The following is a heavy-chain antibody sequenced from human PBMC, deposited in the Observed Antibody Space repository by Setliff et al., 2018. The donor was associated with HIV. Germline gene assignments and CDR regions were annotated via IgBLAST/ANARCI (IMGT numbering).Heavy chain of an antibody. Sequence: PSETLSLTCTVSGGSISSGGYYWSWRRQHPGKGLDWIGYIYDSGSTYYNPSLKRRLTQSADTSKNQFFLKLSSVTAADSAVYSCARPLPPLGALDIWGQGTLVTVSS. CDR1: GGSISSGGYY. V-gene: IGHV4-31*03. CDR3: ARPLPPLGALDI. J-gene: IGHJ3*02. CDR2: IYDSGST.